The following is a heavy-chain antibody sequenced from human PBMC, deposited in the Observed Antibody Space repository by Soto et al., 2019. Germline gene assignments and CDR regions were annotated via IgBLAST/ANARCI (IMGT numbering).Heavy chain of an antibody. CDR2: IIPIFGTA. V-gene: IGHV1-69*13. J-gene: IGHJ4*02. D-gene: IGHD2-2*01. Sequence: ASVKVSCKASGGTFSSYAISWVRQAPGQGLEWMGGIIPIFGTANYAQKFQGRVTITADESTSTAYMELSSLRSEDTAVYDCARGLILGYCSSTSCPSFDYWGQGTLVTVSS. CDR3: ARGLILGYCSSTSCPSFDY. CDR1: GGTFSSYA.